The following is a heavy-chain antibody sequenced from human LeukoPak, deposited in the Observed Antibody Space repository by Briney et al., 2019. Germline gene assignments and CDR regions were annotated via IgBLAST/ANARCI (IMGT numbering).Heavy chain of an antibody. V-gene: IGHV4-59*13. CDR2: IYYSGST. Sequence: SETLSLTCTVSGGPISSYYWSWIRQPPGKGLEWIGYIYYSGSTNYNPSLKSRVTISVDTSKNQFSLKLSSVTAADTAVYYCALNYYGSGGTFDYWGQGTLVTVSS. CDR3: ALNYYGSGGTFDY. D-gene: IGHD3-10*01. J-gene: IGHJ4*02. CDR1: GGPISSYY.